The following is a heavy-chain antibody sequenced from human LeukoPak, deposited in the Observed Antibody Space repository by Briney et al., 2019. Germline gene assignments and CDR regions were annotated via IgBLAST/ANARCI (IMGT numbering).Heavy chain of an antibody. CDR1: GYSISSGYY. Sequence: SETLSLTCAVSGYSISSGYYWGWIRQPPGKGLEWIGSIYHSGGTYYNPSLKSRVTISVDTSKNQFSLKLSSVTAADTAVYYCARRICSSTSCYTGQFDYWGQGTLVTVSS. CDR2: IYHSGGT. V-gene: IGHV4-38-2*01. CDR3: ARRICSSTSCYTGQFDY. J-gene: IGHJ4*02. D-gene: IGHD2-2*02.